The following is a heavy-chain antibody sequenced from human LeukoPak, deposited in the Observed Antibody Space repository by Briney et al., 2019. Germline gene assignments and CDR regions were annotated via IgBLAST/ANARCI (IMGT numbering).Heavy chain of an antibody. CDR2: FDYSGST. CDR1: GGSIRGTSYY. V-gene: IGHV4-39*01. J-gene: IGHJ5*02. CDR3: ARHGSAGTA. D-gene: IGHD6-13*01. Sequence: TSETLSLTCTVSGGSIRGTSYYWGWIRQPPGKGLEWIGSFDYSGSTYYNASLNSRVTISIDTANKQFSLKLTSVIAADTAVYYCARHGSAGTAWGQGTQVTVSS.